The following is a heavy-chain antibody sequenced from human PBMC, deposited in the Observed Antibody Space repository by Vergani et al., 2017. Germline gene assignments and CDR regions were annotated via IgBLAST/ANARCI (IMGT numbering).Heavy chain of an antibody. CDR1: GGSISSYY. CDR3: ARLSKRLYFWFDP. J-gene: IGHJ5*02. D-gene: IGHD2-15*01. CDR2: IYTSGST. V-gene: IGHV4-4*09. Sequence: QVQLQESGPGLVKPSETLSLTCTVSGGSISSYYWRWIRQPPGKGLEWIGYIYTSGSTNYNPSLKSRVTISVDTSKNQFSLKLSSVTAADTAVYYCARLSKRLYFWFDPWGQGTLVTVSS.